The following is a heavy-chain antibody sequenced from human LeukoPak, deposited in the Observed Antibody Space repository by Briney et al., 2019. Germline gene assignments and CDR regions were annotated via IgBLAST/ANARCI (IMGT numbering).Heavy chain of an antibody. Sequence: SETLSLTCTVSGDSISNYYWTWIRQPPGKGLEWIAYIYHSGTTYYNPSLKSRATISVDTSKNQFSLKLSSVTAADTAVYYCVRGRYSSGWFKDKNWFDPWGQGIPVTVSS. CDR1: GDSISNYY. CDR3: VRGRYSSGWFKDKNWFDP. D-gene: IGHD6-19*01. CDR2: IYHSGTT. V-gene: IGHV4-59*12. J-gene: IGHJ5*02.